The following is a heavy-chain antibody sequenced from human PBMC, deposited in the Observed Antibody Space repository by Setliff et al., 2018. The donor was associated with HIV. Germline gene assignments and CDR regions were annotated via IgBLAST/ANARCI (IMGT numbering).Heavy chain of an antibody. Sequence: TCTVSGGSINNHYWYWIRQPPGKGLEWMGRVDPEDGEKMYAEKFQGRVTITADTSTDTAHMELSSLRSEDTAVYYCATSPWTEVSVSSYWGQGTLVTVSS. J-gene: IGHJ4*02. CDR2: VDPEDGEK. V-gene: IGHV1-69-2*01. CDR3: ATSPWTEVSVSSY. CDR1: GGSINNHY. D-gene: IGHD3-3*01.